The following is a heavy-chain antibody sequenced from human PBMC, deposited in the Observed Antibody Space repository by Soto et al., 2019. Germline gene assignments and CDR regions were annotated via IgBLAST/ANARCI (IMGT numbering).Heavy chain of an antibody. J-gene: IGHJ4*02. CDR1: GFKFINYA. CDR2: ISATGGGT. V-gene: IGHV3-23*01. Sequence: GGSLRLACASSGFKFINYAMSWVRQAPGKGLEWVSLISATGGGTYYADSVRGRFTISRDNSHNTLYLQVHSLTAEDTAVYYCAKDRRAGGNSAFYFDFWGQGAQVTVSS. CDR3: AKDRRAGGNSAFYFDF. D-gene: IGHD3-16*01.